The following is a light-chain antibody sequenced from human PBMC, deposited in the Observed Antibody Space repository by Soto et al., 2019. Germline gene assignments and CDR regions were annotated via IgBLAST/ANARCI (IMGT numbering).Light chain of an antibody. V-gene: IGKV3-11*01. Sequence: EIVMTQSPATLSVSPGERATLSCRASQSVSSNLAWYQQKPGQAPRLLIYDASNRATGIPARFSGSGSGTDFTLTISSLEPEDFAVYYCQQRSNWPLTFGGGTMVDIK. CDR1: QSVSSN. CDR3: QQRSNWPLT. CDR2: DAS. J-gene: IGKJ4*01.